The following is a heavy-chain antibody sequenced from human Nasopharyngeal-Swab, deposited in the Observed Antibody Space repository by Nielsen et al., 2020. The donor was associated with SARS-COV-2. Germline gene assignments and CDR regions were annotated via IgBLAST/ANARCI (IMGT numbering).Heavy chain of an antibody. J-gene: IGHJ4*02. D-gene: IGHD2-21*02. CDR1: GYIFGSFW. V-gene: IGHV3-7*01. CDR3: RVTGPFTGYFDY. CDR2: INEDGSEK. Sequence: GESLKIYCGGFGYIFGSFWMNWVRQTPGKGLEWVANINEDGSEKYYVDSVKGRFTVSRDNAKNSLFLQMDSLRVEDTAVYYCRVTGPFTGYFDYWGQGTLVTVSS.